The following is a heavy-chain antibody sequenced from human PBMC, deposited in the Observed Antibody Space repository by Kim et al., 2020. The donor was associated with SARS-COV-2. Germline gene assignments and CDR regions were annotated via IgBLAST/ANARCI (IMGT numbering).Heavy chain of an antibody. Sequence: TISYGDSVKGRFTISRDNAKNSLYLQMNSLRVDDTAIYYCARTIYSSGFNCWGQGTLVTVSS. CDR3: ARTIYSSGFNC. J-gene: IGHJ4*02. D-gene: IGHD6-19*01. CDR2: TI. V-gene: IGHV3-11*01.